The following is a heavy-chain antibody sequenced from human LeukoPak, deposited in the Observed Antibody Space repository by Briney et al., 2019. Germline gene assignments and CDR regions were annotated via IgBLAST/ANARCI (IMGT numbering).Heavy chain of an antibody. D-gene: IGHD3-22*01. Sequence: PGGSLRLSCAASGFTFSSSAMNWVRQPPGKGLEWIATIFYTGNTHYNPSLKSRVTMSVDTVKNQFSLNLNSVTAADTAVYYCARQSSGYYYGWFDPWGQGTLVTVSS. CDR3: ARQSSGYYYGWFDP. V-gene: IGHV4-39*01. CDR2: IFYTGNT. CDR1: GFTFSSSAMN. J-gene: IGHJ5*02.